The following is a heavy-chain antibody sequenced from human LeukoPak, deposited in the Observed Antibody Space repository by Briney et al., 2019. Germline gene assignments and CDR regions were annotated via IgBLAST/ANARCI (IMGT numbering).Heavy chain of an antibody. CDR3: ARGKVVRGVMTAYFDY. Sequence: SETLSLTCAVYGGSFSGYYWSWIRQPPGKGLEWIGEINHSGSTNYNPSLKSRVTISVDTSKNQFSLKLSSVTAADTAVYYCARGKVVRGVMTAYFDYWGQGTLVTVSS. V-gene: IGHV4-34*01. CDR1: GGSFSGYY. D-gene: IGHD3-10*01. CDR2: INHSGST. J-gene: IGHJ4*02.